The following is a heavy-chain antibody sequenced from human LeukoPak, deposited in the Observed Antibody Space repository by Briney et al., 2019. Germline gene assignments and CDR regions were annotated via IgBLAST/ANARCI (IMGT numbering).Heavy chain of an antibody. V-gene: IGHV4-59*01. CDR2: IYYSGST. CDR3: ARYNYDFWSGYSKWFDP. CDR1: GGSISSSY. J-gene: IGHJ5*02. Sequence: PSETLSLTCTVSGGSISSSYWSWIRQPPGKGLEWIGYIYYSGSTNYNPSLKSRVTISVDTSKNQFSLKLSSVTAADTDVYYCARYNYDFWSGYSKWFDPWGQGTLVTVSS. D-gene: IGHD3-3*01.